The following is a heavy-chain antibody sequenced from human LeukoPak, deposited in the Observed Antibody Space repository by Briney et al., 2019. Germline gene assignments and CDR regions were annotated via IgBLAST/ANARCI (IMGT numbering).Heavy chain of an antibody. Sequence: PGGSRRLSWAASGFTFSNAWMSWVRQAPGKWLEWDGRIKSKTDGGTTDYDAPVKGRLHISRDDSKNTLYLQMNSLKPEDTAVYYCTPGGEEMIVVVIGEADAFDIWGQGTMVTVSS. D-gene: IGHD3-22*01. CDR1: GFTFSNAW. V-gene: IGHV3-15*01. CDR2: IKSKTDGGTT. J-gene: IGHJ3*02. CDR3: TPGGEEMIVVVIGEADAFDI.